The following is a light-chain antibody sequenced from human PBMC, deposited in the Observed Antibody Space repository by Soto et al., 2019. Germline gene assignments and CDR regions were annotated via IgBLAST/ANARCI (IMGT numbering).Light chain of an antibody. V-gene: IGKV3-11*01. CDR3: QHRVNWPHT. CDR2: DAS. CDR1: QSVSTY. Sequence: EILLTQSPATLSLSPGERATLSCRASQSVSTYLTWYQQKPGQPPRLLIYDASNRATGTPARFSGSGSGTDFTLTIGSLEPEDFAVYYCQHRVNWPHTFGPGTKLQIK. J-gene: IGKJ2*01.